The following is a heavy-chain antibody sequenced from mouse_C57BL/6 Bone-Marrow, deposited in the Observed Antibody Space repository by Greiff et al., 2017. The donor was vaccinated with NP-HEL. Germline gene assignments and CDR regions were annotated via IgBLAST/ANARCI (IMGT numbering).Heavy chain of an antibody. D-gene: IGHD2-1*01. CDR2: ISYDGSN. Sequence: EVQVVESGPGLVKPSQSLSLTCSVTGYSITSGYYWNWIRQFPGNKLEWMGYISYDGSNNYNPSLKNRISITRDTSNNQFFLKLNSVTTEDTATYYCARTDYGNYSSMDYWGQGTSVTVSS. V-gene: IGHV3-6*01. CDR1: GYSITSGYY. CDR3: ARTDYGNYSSMDY. J-gene: IGHJ4*01.